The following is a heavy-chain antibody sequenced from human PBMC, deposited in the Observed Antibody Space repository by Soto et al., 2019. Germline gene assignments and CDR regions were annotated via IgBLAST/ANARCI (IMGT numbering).Heavy chain of an antibody. V-gene: IGHV1-3*05. Sequence: QVQLVQSGAEEKKPGASVKVSCKASGYTFTGYAMHWVRQAPGQRLEWMGWINSGNGNTKYSQKFKGRVTITRDTSASTAYMGLSSLRSEDTAVYYCARAVAVPADFDYWGQGTLFTVSS. CDR2: INSGNGNT. D-gene: IGHD6-19*01. CDR1: GYTFTGYA. CDR3: ARAVAVPADFDY. J-gene: IGHJ4*02.